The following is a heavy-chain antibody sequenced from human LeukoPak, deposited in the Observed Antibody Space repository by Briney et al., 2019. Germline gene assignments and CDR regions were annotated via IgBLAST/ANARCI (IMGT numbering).Heavy chain of an antibody. CDR3: ARDLAVAGNY. CDR1: GFTFSRYA. V-gene: IGHV3-30*04. Sequence: GGSLRLSCAASGFTFSRYAMHWVRQAPGKGLEWVAVISYDGSNKYYADSVKGRFTISRDNSKNTLYLQMNSLRAEDTAVYYCARDLAVAGNYWGQGTLVTVSS. CDR2: ISYDGSNK. J-gene: IGHJ4*02. D-gene: IGHD6-19*01.